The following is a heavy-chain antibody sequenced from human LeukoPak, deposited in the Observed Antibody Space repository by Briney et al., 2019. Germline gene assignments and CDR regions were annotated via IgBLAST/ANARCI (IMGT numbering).Heavy chain of an antibody. CDR1: GFTFSNYR. CDR2: IKKDGSQR. J-gene: IGHJ4*02. Sequence: GGSLRLSCAASGFTFSNYRMYWVRQAPGKGLEWVANIKKDGSQRNYVDSVKGRFTISRDNAKNSLYLQMNNLRAEDTAVYYCAGPDLGGQGTLVTVSS. CDR3: AGPDL. D-gene: IGHD3-16*01. V-gene: IGHV3-7*03.